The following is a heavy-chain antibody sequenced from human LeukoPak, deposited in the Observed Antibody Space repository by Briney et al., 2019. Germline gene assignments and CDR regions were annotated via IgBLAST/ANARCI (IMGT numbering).Heavy chain of an antibody. CDR3: ARGRYLTAGGGAAAGFLDY. D-gene: IGHD6-13*01. V-gene: IGHV4-34*01. Sequence: PSDTLSLTCVVNGGSFTGLFWSWIRQAPGKGLEWIGEINHFGSTNYSPSFKSRVTMSVDASKNQFFLNLSSVTAADTAVYYCARGRYLTAGGGAAAGFLDYWGQGTLVTVSS. CDR2: INHFGST. J-gene: IGHJ4*02. CDR1: GGSFTGLF.